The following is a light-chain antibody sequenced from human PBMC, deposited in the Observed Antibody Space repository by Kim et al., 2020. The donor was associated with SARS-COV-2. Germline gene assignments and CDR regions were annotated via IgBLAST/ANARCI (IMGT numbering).Light chain of an antibody. CDR3: QAWDSSTLWV. V-gene: IGLV3-1*01. CDR1: TLGDKY. CDR2: QDT. J-gene: IGLJ3*02. Sequence: SYELTQPPSVSVSPGQTASIACSGDTLGDKYVCWYQQKPGQSPVLVIYQDTKRPSGIPERFSGSNSGNTATLTISGTQATDEADYYCQAWDSSTLWVFGGGTKVTVL.